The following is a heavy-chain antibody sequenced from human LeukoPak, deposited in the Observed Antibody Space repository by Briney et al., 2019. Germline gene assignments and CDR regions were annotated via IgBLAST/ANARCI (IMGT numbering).Heavy chain of an antibody. D-gene: IGHD3-22*01. J-gene: IGHJ4*02. CDR3: ARVDQYYYDSSGYSWGYYFDY. V-gene: IGHV4-4*07. Sequence: PSETLSLTCTVSVGSISNYYWSWIRQPAGKGLEWIGRIYTSGSTNYNPSLKSRVTMSVDTSKNQFSLKLSSVTAADTAVYYCARVDQYYYDSSGYSWGYYFDYWGQGTLVTVSS. CDR1: VGSISNYY. CDR2: IYTSGST.